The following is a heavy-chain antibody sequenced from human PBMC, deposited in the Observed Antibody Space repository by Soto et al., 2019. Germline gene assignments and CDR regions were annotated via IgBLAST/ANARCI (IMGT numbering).Heavy chain of an antibody. V-gene: IGHV3-9*01. CDR2: ISWNSGSI. CDR1: GFTFDDYA. J-gene: IGHJ5*02. Sequence: PGGSLRLSCAASGFTFDDYAMHWVRQAPGKGLEWVSGISWNSGSIGYADSVKGRFTISRDNAKNSLYLQMNSLRAEDTALYYCAKDMGCSSTSCYTPWFDPWGQGTLVTVSS. CDR3: AKDMGCSSTSCYTPWFDP. D-gene: IGHD2-2*02.